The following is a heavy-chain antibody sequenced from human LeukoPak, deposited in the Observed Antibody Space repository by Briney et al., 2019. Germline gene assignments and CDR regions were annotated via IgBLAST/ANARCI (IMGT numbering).Heavy chain of an antibody. CDR3: ARDEKGHLNYYDSSGPDDAFDI. CDR2: INPNSGGT. CDR1: GYTFTGYY. V-gene: IGHV1-2*02. Sequence: GASVKVSCKASGYTFTGYYMHWVRQAPGQGLEWMGWINPNSGGTNYAQKFQGRVTMTRDTSISTAYMELSSLRSDDTAVYYCARDEKGHLNYYDSSGPDDAFDIWGQGTMVTVSS. D-gene: IGHD3-22*01. J-gene: IGHJ3*02.